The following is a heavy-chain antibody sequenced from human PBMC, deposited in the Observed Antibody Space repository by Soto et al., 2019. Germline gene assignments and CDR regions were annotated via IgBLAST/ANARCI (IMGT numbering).Heavy chain of an antibody. CDR3: ARVSLIHLGELSLSRWFDY. J-gene: IGHJ4*02. D-gene: IGHD3-16*02. CDR2: TYYKSKWYY. V-gene: IGHV6-1*01. CDR1: GDSVSSNSAA. Sequence: PSQTLSLTCAISGDSVSSNSAAWNWIRQSPSRGLEWLGRTYYKSKWYYTYAASVKSRITINPDTSKNQFSLQLNSVTPEDTAVYYCARVSLIHLGELSLSRWFDYWGQGTLVTVSS.